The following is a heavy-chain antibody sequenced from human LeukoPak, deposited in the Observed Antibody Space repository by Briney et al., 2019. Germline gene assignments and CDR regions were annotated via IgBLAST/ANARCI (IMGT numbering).Heavy chain of an antibody. J-gene: IGHJ6*02. D-gene: IGHD5-18*01. CDR3: GSTSYGSGYYNYGMDV. CDR2: ISSSGSTI. Sequence: GGSLRLSCAASGFTFSSYEMNWVRQAPGKGLEWVSYISSSGSTIYYADSVKGRFTISRDNAKNSLYLQMNSLRAEDTAVYYGGSTSYGSGYYNYGMDVWGQGTTVTVSS. V-gene: IGHV3-48*03. CDR1: GFTFSSYE.